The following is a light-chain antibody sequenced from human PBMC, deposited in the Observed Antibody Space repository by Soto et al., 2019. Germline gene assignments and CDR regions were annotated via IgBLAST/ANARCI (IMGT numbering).Light chain of an antibody. V-gene: IGKV1-5*01. CDR2: DAS. Sequence: IQLTPSPSTLSASVGYRVTITCRASQSISSWLAWYQQKQGKAPKLLIYDASSLESGVPSRFSGSGSGTEFTLTISSLQPDDFATYYCQQYNSYWGTCGQGTKGDIK. CDR1: QSISSW. CDR3: QQYNSYWGT. J-gene: IGKJ1*01.